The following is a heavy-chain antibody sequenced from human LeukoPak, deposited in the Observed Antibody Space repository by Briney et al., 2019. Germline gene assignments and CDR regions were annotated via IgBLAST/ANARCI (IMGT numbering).Heavy chain of an antibody. V-gene: IGHV3-21*01. D-gene: IGHD3-3*01. CDR3: AREPRGTIFGVVNHNWFDP. CDR1: GFTFSSYS. Sequence: GGSLRLSCAASGFTFSSYSMNWVRQAPGKGLEWVSSISSSSSYIYYADSVKGRFTISRDNAKNSLYLQMNSLRAEDTAVYYCAREPRGTIFGVVNHNWFDPWGQGILVTVSS. CDR2: ISSSSSYI. J-gene: IGHJ5*02.